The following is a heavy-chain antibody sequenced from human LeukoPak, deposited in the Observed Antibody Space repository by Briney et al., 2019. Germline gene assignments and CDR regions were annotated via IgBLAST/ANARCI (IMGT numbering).Heavy chain of an antibody. CDR2: IIPIYDPV. V-gene: IGHV1-69*05. CDR3: AREPLGCGGDCHFDY. J-gene: IGHJ4*02. Sequence: SVKVSCKASGGTFSSYAFSWMPQAPGQGLEWMGRIIPIYDPVDYAQRFQGRVTITTDESTNTVYMELSSLRYEDTAVYYCAREPLGCGGDCHFDYWGQGTLATVSS. D-gene: IGHD2-21*02. CDR1: GGTFSSYA.